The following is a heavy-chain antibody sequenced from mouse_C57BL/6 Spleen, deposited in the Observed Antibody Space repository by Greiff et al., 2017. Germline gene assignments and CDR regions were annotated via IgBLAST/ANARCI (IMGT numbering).Heavy chain of an antibody. D-gene: IGHD2-4*01. V-gene: IGHV1-76*01. CDR1: GYTFTDYY. CDR2: IYPGSGNT. J-gene: IGHJ3*01. CDR3: ARELYDYDVWFAY. Sequence: QVQLKQSGAELVRPGASVKLSCKASGYTFTDYYINWVKQRPGQGLEWIARIYPGSGNTYYNEKFKGKATLTAEKSSSTAYMQLSSLTSEDSAVYFCARELYDYDVWFAYWGQGTLVTVSA.